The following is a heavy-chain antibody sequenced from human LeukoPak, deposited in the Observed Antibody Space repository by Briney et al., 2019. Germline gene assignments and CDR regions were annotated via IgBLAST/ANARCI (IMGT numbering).Heavy chain of an antibody. Sequence: PGGSLRLSCVASGITFSSYSMNWVRQAPGKGLEWVSYISSSGSTIYYADSVKGRFTISRDNSKNTLYLQMNSLRAEDTAVYYCAKTHRTYYYDSSGYNDAFDIWGQGTMVTVSS. J-gene: IGHJ3*02. D-gene: IGHD3-22*01. CDR2: ISSSGSTI. V-gene: IGHV3-48*01. CDR1: GITFSSYS. CDR3: AKTHRTYYYDSSGYNDAFDI.